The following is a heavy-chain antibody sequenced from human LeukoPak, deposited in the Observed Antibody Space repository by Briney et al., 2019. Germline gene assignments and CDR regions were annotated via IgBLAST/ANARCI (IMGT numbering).Heavy chain of an antibody. Sequence: GGSLRLSCAASGFTFSSYAMSWVRQAPGKGLEWVSGISGSGGSTYYADSVKGRFTISRDNSKNTLYLQMNSLRAEDAAVYCCAKDLQDSSGYYYSYDCWGQGTLVTVSS. CDR3: AKDLQDSSGYYYSYDC. CDR1: GFTFSSYA. D-gene: IGHD3-22*01. J-gene: IGHJ4*02. V-gene: IGHV3-23*01. CDR2: ISGSGGST.